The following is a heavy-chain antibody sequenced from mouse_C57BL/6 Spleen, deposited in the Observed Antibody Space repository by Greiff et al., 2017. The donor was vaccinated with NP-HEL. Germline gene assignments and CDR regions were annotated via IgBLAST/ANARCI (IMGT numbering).Heavy chain of an antibody. D-gene: IGHD2-13*01. Sequence: EVQLQQSGAELVKPGASVKLSCTASGFNIKDYYMHWVKQRTEQGLEWIGRIDPEDGETKYAPNFQGKATITADTSSTTAYLQLSSLTSEDTAVYYCARCADGDYAYYFDYWGQGTTLTVSS. CDR1: GFNIKDYY. J-gene: IGHJ2*01. CDR3: ARCADGDYAYYFDY. CDR2: IDPEDGET. V-gene: IGHV14-2*01.